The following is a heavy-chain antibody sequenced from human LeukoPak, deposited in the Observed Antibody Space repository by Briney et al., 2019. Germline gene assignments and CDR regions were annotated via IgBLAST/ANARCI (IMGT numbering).Heavy chain of an antibody. D-gene: IGHD3-10*02. V-gene: IGHV1-8*01. J-gene: IGHJ6*02. CDR1: GYTFTSYN. Sequence: ASVKVSCKASGYTFTSYNINWVRQAIGQGLECMGWMNPNSGNTGYAQKFQGRVSMTRDTSISTADMELSSLRSEDTAVYYCARGPVEAVFGVSTEDWGQGTTVTVSS. CDR3: ARGPVEAVFGVSTED. CDR2: MNPNSGNT.